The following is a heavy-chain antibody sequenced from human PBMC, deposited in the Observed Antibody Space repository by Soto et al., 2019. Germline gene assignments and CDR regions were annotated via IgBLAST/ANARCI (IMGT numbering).Heavy chain of an antibody. CDR3: ARDPPFSGILRGTPLMDV. Sequence: GASVTVSCKASGYSFTTHGISWVRRAPGHGLEWMGWISAYNGDTHYVQRFQGRLTMTTDTSTSTAYMELRSLTSDDTAVYYCARDPPFSGILRGTPLMDVWGQGTTVTVSS. D-gene: IGHD4-17*01. CDR2: ISAYNGDT. CDR1: GYSFTTHG. V-gene: IGHV1-18*04. J-gene: IGHJ6*02.